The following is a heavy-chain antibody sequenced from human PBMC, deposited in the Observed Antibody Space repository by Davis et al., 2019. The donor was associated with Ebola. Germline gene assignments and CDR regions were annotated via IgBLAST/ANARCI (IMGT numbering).Heavy chain of an antibody. V-gene: IGHV3-21*01. CDR1: GFTFSDYY. CDR3: ARPPFTVAGGYYYYYMDV. D-gene: IGHD4-11*01. CDR2: ISSSSSYI. Sequence: PGGSLRLSCAASGFTFSDYYMNWVRQAPGKGLEWVSSISSSSSYIYYADSVKGRFTISRDNAKNSLYLQMNSLRAEDTAVYYCARPPFTVAGGYYYYYMDVWGKGTTVTVSS. J-gene: IGHJ6*03.